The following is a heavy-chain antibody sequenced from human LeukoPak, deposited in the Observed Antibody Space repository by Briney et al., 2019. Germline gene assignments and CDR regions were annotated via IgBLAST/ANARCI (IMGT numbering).Heavy chain of an antibody. J-gene: IGHJ4*02. V-gene: IGHV3-74*01. CDR1: GFTFSSYW. CDR2: SNSDGSST. D-gene: IGHD3-16*01. Sequence: GESLRLSCAASGFTFSSYWMLWVRHAPGKGLVLVSSSNSDGSSTSYADSVKGRFTISRDNAKNTLYLQKNSLRAEDTAVYYCARDNWALPDYWGQGTLVTVSS. CDR3: ARDNWALPDY.